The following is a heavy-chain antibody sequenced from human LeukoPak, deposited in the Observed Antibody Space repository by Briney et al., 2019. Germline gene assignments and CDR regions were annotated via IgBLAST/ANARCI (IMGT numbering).Heavy chain of an antibody. CDR2: IHTSGST. Sequence: SETLSLTCTVSGDSINTYYWSWLRQPAGKGLDWIGRIHTSGSTNYNPSLKRRVTMSLDTSKNQLSLKVNSVTATDTAVYYCGASRDGYIDYWGQGILVTVSS. D-gene: IGHD5-24*01. V-gene: IGHV4-4*07. CDR3: GASRDGYIDY. J-gene: IGHJ4*02. CDR1: GDSINTYY.